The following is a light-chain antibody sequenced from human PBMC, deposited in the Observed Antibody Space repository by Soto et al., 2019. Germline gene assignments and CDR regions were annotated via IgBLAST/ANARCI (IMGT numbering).Light chain of an antibody. J-gene: IGKJ4*02. CDR3: QQRYSRLVK. Sequence: DIQMTQSPSSLSASVEDRVIITCRASENINSYLNWYQQKPGKAPKLLIYAASSLQSGVPSRFRGIEPATVFTLTINTLQPEDSPNSYCQQRYSRLVKFGTGTKVEIK. CDR2: AAS. V-gene: IGKV1-39*01. CDR1: ENINSY.